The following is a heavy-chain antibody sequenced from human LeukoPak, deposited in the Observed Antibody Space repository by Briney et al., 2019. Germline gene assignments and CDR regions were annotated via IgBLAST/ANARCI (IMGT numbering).Heavy chain of an antibody. Sequence: SETLSLTCTVSGGSISSYYWSWIRQPPGKGLEWIGYIYHSGSTNYNPSLKSRVTISVDTPKNQFSLKLSSVTAADTAVYYCAREGTVTTPDYWGQGTLVTVS. D-gene: IGHD4-17*01. CDR3: AREGTVTTPDY. J-gene: IGHJ4*02. V-gene: IGHV4-59*01. CDR1: GGSISSYY. CDR2: IYHSGST.